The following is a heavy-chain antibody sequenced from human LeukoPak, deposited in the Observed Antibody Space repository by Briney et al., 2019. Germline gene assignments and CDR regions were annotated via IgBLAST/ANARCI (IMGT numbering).Heavy chain of an antibody. D-gene: IGHD3-3*01. J-gene: IGHJ4*02. CDR1: GYTFTSYG. V-gene: IGHV1-18*01. CDR3: ARDGLRFLEWLPPVDY. CDR2: ISAYNGNT. Sequence: GASVKVSCKASGYTFTSYGISWVRQAPGQGLEWMGWISAYNGNTNYAQRLRGRVTMTTDTSTSTAYMELRSLRSDDTAVYYCARDGLRFLEWLPPVDYWGQGTLVTVSS.